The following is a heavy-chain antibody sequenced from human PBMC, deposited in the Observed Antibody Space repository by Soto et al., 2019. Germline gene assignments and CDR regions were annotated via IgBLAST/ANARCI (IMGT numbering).Heavy chain of an antibody. V-gene: IGHV3-33*01. J-gene: IGHJ4*02. Sequence: LRLSCAAAGCTFSSYGMHWVRQAPGKGLEWVAVIWYDGSNKYYADSVKGRFTISRDNSKNTLYLQMNSLRAEDTATYFCAYALRGSSCSGARCYYFDYWGQGTPVTVSS. CDR1: GCTFSSYG. CDR3: AYALRGSSCSGARCYYFDY. D-gene: IGHD2-15*01. CDR2: IWYDGSNK.